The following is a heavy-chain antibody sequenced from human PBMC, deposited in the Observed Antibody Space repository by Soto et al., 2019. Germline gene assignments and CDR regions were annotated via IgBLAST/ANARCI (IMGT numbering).Heavy chain of an antibody. V-gene: IGHV3-11*06. CDR3: VRGRGGD. CDR1: GFTFSDYY. Sequence: QAQLVESGGDLVKPGGSLRLSCAASGFTFSDYYMTWIRQAPGKGLEWISYISNSGTYTNYADSVKGRFTISRDNAKNALYLRMTGLRAEDTAVYYCVRGRGGDWGQGTLVTVSS. J-gene: IGHJ4*02. CDR2: ISNSGTYT. D-gene: IGHD3-10*01.